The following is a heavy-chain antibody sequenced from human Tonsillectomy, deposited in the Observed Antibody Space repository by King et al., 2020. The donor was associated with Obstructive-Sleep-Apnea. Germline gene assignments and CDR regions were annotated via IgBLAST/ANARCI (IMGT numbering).Heavy chain of an antibody. J-gene: IGHJ5*02. CDR1: GGSFSGYY. CDR3: AREYSSGWYNWFDP. Sequence: VQLQQWGAGLLKPSETLSLTCAVYGGSFSGYYWSWIRQPPGKGLEWIGEINHSGSTNYNPSLKSRVTISVDTSKNQFSLKLSSVTAADTAVYYCAREYSSGWYNWFDPWGQGTLVTVSS. V-gene: IGHV4-34*01. CDR2: INHSGST. D-gene: IGHD6-19*01.